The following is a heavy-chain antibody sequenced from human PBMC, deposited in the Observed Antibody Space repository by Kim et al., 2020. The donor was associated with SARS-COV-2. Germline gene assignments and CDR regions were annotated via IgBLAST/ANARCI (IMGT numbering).Heavy chain of an antibody. V-gene: IGHV1-2*02. J-gene: IGHJ4*02. Sequence: QKFQGRVTMTRDTSISTAYMELSRLRSDDTAVYYCARGATGSRLGSFDYWGQGTLVTVSS. CDR3: ARGATGSRLGSFDY. D-gene: IGHD3-10*01.